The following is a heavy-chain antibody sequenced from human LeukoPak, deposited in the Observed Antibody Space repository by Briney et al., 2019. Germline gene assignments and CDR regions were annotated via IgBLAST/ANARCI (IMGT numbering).Heavy chain of an antibody. CDR2: IYYSGST. Sequence: SETLSLTCTVSGGSISSSSYYWGWIRQPPGKGLEWIGSIYYSGSTYYNPSLKSRVTISVDTSKNQFSLKLSSVTAADTAVYYCARHGAVRYFDWLLSGNWFDPWGQGTLVTVSS. J-gene: IGHJ5*02. CDR1: GGSISSSSYY. D-gene: IGHD3-9*01. V-gene: IGHV4-39*01. CDR3: ARHGAVRYFDWLLSGNWFDP.